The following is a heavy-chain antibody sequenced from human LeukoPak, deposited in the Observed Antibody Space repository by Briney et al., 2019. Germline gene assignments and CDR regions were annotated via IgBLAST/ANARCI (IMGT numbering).Heavy chain of an antibody. Sequence: ASVKVSCKASGYTFTSYDINWVRQATGQGLEWMGWMNPNSGNTGYAQKFQGRVTITRNTSISTAYMELSSLRSEDTAVYYCARGVGTTVTTYKYWYFDLWGRGTLVTVSS. CDR1: GYTFTSYD. D-gene: IGHD4-17*01. CDR2: MNPNSGNT. V-gene: IGHV1-8*03. CDR3: ARGVGTTVTTYKYWYFDL. J-gene: IGHJ2*01.